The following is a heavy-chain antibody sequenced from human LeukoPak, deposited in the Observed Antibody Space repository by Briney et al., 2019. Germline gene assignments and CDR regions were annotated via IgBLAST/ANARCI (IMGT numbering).Heavy chain of an antibody. V-gene: IGHV1-2*02. CDR1: GYTFTGYY. CDR2: INPNSGGT. D-gene: IGHD5-24*01. CDR3: ARGGRRDGYNYPYYFDY. Sequence: GASVKVSCKASGYTFTGYYMHWVRQAPGHRLEWMGWINPNSGGTNYAQKFQGRVTMTRDTSISTAYMELSRLRSDDTAVYYCARGGRRDGYNYPYYFDYWGQGTLVTVSS. J-gene: IGHJ4*02.